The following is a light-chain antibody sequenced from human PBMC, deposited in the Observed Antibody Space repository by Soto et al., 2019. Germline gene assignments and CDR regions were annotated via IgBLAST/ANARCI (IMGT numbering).Light chain of an antibody. V-gene: IGKV3-20*01. J-gene: IGKJ1*01. CDR1: QSVSSAY. CDR3: QQYGSSSTWT. CDR2: AAS. Sequence: EIVLTQSPGTRSLSPGERATLSCRASQSVSSAYLAWYQHKPGQPPTLLIYAASSRVTGIPDRFSGSGSGTDFTLTISRLEPEDFAVYYCQQYGSSSTWTFGPGTKVEIK.